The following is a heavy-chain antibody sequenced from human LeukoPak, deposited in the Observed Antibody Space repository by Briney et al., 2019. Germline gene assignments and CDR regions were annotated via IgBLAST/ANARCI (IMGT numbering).Heavy chain of an antibody. CDR1: GGSFSGYY. J-gene: IGHJ3*02. V-gene: IGHV4-34*01. CDR3: ARSIIAVAGTFGAFDI. D-gene: IGHD6-19*01. CDR2: INYSGST. Sequence: SETLSLTCAVYGGSFSGYYWSWIRQPPGKGLEWIGEINYSGSTNYNPSLKSRVTISVDTSENQFSLTLSSVTAADTAVYYCARSIIAVAGTFGAFDIWGQGTMVTVSS.